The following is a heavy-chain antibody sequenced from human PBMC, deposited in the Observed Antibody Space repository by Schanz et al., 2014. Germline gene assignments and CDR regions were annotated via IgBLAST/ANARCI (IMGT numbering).Heavy chain of an antibody. J-gene: IGHJ4*02. D-gene: IGHD6-19*01. CDR2: ISNNGGDT. CDR1: GFTFSCCA. V-gene: IGHV3-23*04. CDR3: AKAGSGWSTAGYYY. Sequence: EVQLVESGGGLVQPGGSLRLSCAASGFTFSCCAMSWVRLAPGRGLEWVSAISNNGGDTYYADSVKGRFTISRDNSKNTVYVQMNSLRAEDTAVYYCAKAGSGWSTAGYYYWGQGTLVAVSS.